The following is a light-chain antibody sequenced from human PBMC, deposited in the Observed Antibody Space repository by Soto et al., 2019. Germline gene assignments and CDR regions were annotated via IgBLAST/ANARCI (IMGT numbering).Light chain of an antibody. J-gene: IGKJ1*01. Sequence: DIVMTQSPDSLAVSLGERATIICKSSQSVLYSSNNKNYLAWYQQKPGQPPKLLIYWASTRESGVPDRFSGSGSGTDFTLTISSLQAEDVAVYYCQQYYSTPPTFGQGTKVYIK. CDR2: WAS. V-gene: IGKV4-1*01. CDR3: QQYYSTPPT. CDR1: QSVLYSSNNKNY.